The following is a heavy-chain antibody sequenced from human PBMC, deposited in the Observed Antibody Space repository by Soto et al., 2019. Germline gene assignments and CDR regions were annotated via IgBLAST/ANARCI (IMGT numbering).Heavy chain of an antibody. J-gene: IGHJ4*02. CDR1: GFTFSSYA. V-gene: IGHV3-23*01. CDR3: AKNPTSSGWYRFDY. Sequence: SGGSLRLSCAASGFTFSSYAMTWVRQAPGKGLEWVSAISSASGSTYYADSVKGRFTISRDNSKNTLYLQMNWLRAEDTAIYYCAKNPTSSGWYRFDYWGQGTLVTVSS. CDR2: ISSASGST. D-gene: IGHD6-19*01.